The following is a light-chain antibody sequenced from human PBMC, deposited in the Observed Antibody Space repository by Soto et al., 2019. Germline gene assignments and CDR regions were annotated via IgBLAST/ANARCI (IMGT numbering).Light chain of an antibody. V-gene: IGKV3-15*01. CDR1: QSASSN. Sequence: EIVMTQSPATLSVSPGERATLSCRAIQSASSNLAWYQQKPGQAPRLLIYGASTRATGIPARFSGSGSGTEFTLTISSLQSEDFAVYCCQQYNNWPTFGQGTKVDI. CDR3: QQYNNWPT. J-gene: IGKJ1*01. CDR2: GAS.